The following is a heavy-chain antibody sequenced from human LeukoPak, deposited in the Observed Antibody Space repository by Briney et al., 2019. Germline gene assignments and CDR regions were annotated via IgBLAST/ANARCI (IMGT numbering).Heavy chain of an antibody. CDR1: GDSIRSANYY. V-gene: IGHV4-39*02. Sequence: PSETLSLTCSVSGDSIRSANYYWGWIRQPPGEGLEWIGSIFYGGTTYYNPSLKSRVTISVDTSKNHLSLKLTSLTAADTAVYYCARPPVSVFDAFHIWGLGTMVTVSS. D-gene: IGHD5/OR15-5a*01. CDR2: IFYGGTT. CDR3: ARPPVSVFDAFHI. J-gene: IGHJ3*02.